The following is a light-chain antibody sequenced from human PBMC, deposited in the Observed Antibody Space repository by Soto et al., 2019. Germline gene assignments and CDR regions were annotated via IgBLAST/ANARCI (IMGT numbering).Light chain of an antibody. V-gene: IGKV3-11*01. CDR1: QSVRTY. J-gene: IGKJ4*01. Sequence: EIVMTQSPATLSVSPGERATLSFRASQSVRTYVAWYQQKAGKAPRLLIYDASNRDTGIPARFSGSGSGTDFTLTISSLEPEDFAVYFCQQRINWRSTFGGGTKVDIK. CDR3: QQRINWRST. CDR2: DAS.